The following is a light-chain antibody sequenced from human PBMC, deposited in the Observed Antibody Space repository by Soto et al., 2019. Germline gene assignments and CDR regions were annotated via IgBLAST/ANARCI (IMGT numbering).Light chain of an antibody. CDR1: QGISHY. J-gene: IGKJ1*01. Sequence: DIQMTQSPSSLSASVGDRVTITCRASQGISHYLAWYQQKPGKVPKLLIYTASTLQSGVPSRFSGSESGTDFTITISSLQPEDVATYYCQQYNSGPWTFGQGTKVEVK. CDR3: QQYNSGPWT. V-gene: IGKV1-27*01. CDR2: TAS.